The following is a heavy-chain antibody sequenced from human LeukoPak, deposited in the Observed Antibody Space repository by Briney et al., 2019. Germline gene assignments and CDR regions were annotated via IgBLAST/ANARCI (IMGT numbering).Heavy chain of an antibody. J-gene: IGHJ6*02. CDR3: AELGITMIGGV. CDR1: GFTFSDYY. D-gene: IGHD3-10*02. Sequence: PGGPLRLSCAASGFTFSDYYMSWFRQAPAKGREGVSYISCSGSTIYYADSVKGRFIISRDNAQNTLYLQMNSLSAEDTAVYYCAELGITMIGGVWGEGTAVTISS. V-gene: IGHV3-11*04. CDR2: ISCSGSTI.